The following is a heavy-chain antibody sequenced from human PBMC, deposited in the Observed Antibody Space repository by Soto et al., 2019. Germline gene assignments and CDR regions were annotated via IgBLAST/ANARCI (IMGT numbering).Heavy chain of an antibody. J-gene: IGHJ4*02. CDR1: GGSISSYY. D-gene: IGHD3-10*01. V-gene: IGHV4-59*01. CDR2: IYYSGST. CDR3: ARERGIYYFDY. Sequence: SETLSLTCTVSGGSISSYYWSWIRQPPGKGLEWIGYIYYSGSTNYNPSLKSRVTISVDTSKNQFSLKLSSVTAADTAVYYCARERGIYYFDYWGQGTLVTVSS.